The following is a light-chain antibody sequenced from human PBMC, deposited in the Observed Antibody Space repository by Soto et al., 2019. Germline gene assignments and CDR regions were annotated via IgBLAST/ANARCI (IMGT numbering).Light chain of an antibody. J-gene: IGLJ2*01. Sequence: QSALTQPASVSGSPGQSITISCTGTSSDVGSYNLVSWYQQHPGKAPKLMIYEGSKRPSGVSNRFSGSKSGNTASLTISGLQAEDEADYYCCSYAGSSLIGGGTKLTV. CDR1: SSDVGSYNL. CDR2: EGS. V-gene: IGLV2-23*01. CDR3: CSYAGSSL.